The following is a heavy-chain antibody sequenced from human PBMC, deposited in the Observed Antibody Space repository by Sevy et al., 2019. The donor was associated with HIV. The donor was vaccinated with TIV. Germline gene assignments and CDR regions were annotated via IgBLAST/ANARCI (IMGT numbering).Heavy chain of an antibody. D-gene: IGHD3-16*02. CDR1: GFTFSSYE. Sequence: GGSLRLSCAASGFTFSSYEMNWVRQAPGKGLEWVSYISNSGSTIYYSDSVKGRFTISRDNAKNSLYLQMNSLRAEDTAVYYCATAVRGRTRSPDAFDIWGQGTMVTVSS. CDR2: ISNSGSTI. CDR3: ATAVRGRTRSPDAFDI. J-gene: IGHJ3*02. V-gene: IGHV3-48*03.